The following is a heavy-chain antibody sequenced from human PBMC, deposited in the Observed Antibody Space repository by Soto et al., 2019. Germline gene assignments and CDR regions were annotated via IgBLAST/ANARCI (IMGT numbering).Heavy chain of an antibody. J-gene: IGHJ4*02. CDR2: VSAYSGHT. V-gene: IGHV1-18*04. CDR3: ARPSGSYGDYAWSLAY. Sequence: QVQLVQSGAEVKKPGASVKVSCKASGYAFGGYAISWVRQAPGQGLEWMGWVSAYSGHTDYAQNLQGRVSMTTETSTSTAYMELGSLTSYDTAVYYCARPSGSYGDYAWSLAYWGQGTLVTVSS. D-gene: IGHD4-17*01. CDR1: GYAFGGYA.